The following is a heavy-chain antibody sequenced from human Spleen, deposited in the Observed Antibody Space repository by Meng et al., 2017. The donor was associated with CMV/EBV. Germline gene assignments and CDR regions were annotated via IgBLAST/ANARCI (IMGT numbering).Heavy chain of an antibody. CDR3: ARRSIVAVVGAGKGDWFDP. D-gene: IGHD2-21*01. V-gene: IGHV4-31*02. CDR1: SAVSS. J-gene: IGHJ5*02. Sequence: SAVSSWGWIRQHPGKGLEWIGHIYYRGNTYYNPSLQSRVTISADTSKNHFSLQLSSVTAADTAVYYCARRSIVAVVGAGKGDWFDPWGQGTLVTVSS. CDR2: IYYRGNT.